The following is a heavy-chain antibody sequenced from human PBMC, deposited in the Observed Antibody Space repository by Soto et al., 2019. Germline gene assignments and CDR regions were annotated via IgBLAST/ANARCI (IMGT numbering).Heavy chain of an antibody. D-gene: IGHD6-13*01. CDR1: GFTFSSYA. CDR2: ISYDASNK. Sequence: QVQLVESGGGVVQPGRSLRLSCAASGFTFSSYAMHWVRQAPGKGLEWVAIISYDASNKYYTDSVKGRFTISRDNSKNTLYLQMNSLRTEDTAVYYCARGYSSSSAAFDYWGQGALVTVSS. V-gene: IGHV3-30-3*01. CDR3: ARGYSSSSAAFDY. J-gene: IGHJ4*02.